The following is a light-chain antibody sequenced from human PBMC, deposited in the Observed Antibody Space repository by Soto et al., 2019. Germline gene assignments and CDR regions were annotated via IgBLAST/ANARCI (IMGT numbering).Light chain of an antibody. CDR3: QQYNNRWT. Sequence: EIVMTQSPATLSVSPGEGATLSCRASLTVNSNLAWYQQKPGQAPRLLIYGASTRATGIPARFSGSGSGTEFNLTISNLQSEDVAVYYCQQYNNRWTFGLGTKVEIK. CDR1: LTVNSN. V-gene: IGKV3-15*01. CDR2: GAS. J-gene: IGKJ1*01.